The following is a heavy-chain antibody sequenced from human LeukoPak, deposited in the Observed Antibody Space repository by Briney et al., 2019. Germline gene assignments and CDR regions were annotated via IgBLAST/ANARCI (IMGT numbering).Heavy chain of an antibody. J-gene: IGHJ4*02. CDR2: ISSSSSTI. Sequence: GGSLRLSCAASGFTFSSYGMHWVRQAPGKGLEWLSYISSSSSTIYYADSVKGRFTISRDNAKNSLYLQLNSLRPEDTGLYYCARDRGGWPDYWGQGTLVTVSS. V-gene: IGHV3-48*01. CDR1: GFTFSSYG. CDR3: ARDRGGWPDY. D-gene: IGHD6-19*01.